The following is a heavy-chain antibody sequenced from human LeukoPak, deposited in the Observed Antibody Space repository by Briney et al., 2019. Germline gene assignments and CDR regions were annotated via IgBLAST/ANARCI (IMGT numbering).Heavy chain of an antibody. V-gene: IGHV3-23*01. J-gene: IGHJ2*01. CDR2: ISGSGGST. Sequence: PGGSLRLSCAASGLTFSTYAMTWVRQAPGKGLEWVSAISGSGGSTYYADSVKGRFTIYRDNSKNTLYLQLSSLRAEDTAVYYRAKGLGLSYWYFDLWGRGTLVTVSS. CDR1: GLTFSTYA. D-gene: IGHD2/OR15-2a*01. CDR3: AKGLGLSYWYFDL.